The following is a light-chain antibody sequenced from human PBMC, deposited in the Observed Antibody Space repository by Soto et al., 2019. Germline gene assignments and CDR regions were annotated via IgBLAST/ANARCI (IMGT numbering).Light chain of an antibody. V-gene: IGKV3-15*01. J-gene: IGKJ4*01. Sequence: EIVMTQSPATLSVSPGERATVPCRASQSVRNNLAWYQQKPGQAPRLLIFGASTRATGIPARFSGSGYGTEFSLTISSLQSEDSAVYYCQQYNNWPLTFGGGTKVEIK. CDR3: QQYNNWPLT. CDR1: QSVRNN. CDR2: GAS.